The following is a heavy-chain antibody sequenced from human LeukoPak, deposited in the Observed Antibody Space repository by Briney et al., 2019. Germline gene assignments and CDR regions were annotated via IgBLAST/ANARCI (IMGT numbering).Heavy chain of an antibody. Sequence: GASLQISCKGSGYSFSSYWIGWVRQMPGRGLEWMGIIYPGDSDTRYSPSFQGQVTISADKSISTAYLQWSSLKASDTAMYYCARSGSSGLFDYWGQGTLVTVSS. CDR1: GYSFSSYW. CDR3: ARSGSSGLFDY. V-gene: IGHV5-51*01. J-gene: IGHJ4*02. D-gene: IGHD3-22*01. CDR2: IYPGDSDT.